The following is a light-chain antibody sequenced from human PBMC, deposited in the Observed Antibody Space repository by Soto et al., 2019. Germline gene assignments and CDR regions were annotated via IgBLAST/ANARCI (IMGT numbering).Light chain of an antibody. CDR3: QQSYSTTFT. V-gene: IGKV1-39*01. CDR1: QSISTH. Sequence: DIQMPQAPSIISASVGDRVPITCRASQSISTHLSWYQQKPGKAPRLLIYAASSLQSGVPSRFSGSGSGTDFTLTISSLQPEDFATYYCQQSYSTTFTFGQGTRVDI. J-gene: IGKJ5*01. CDR2: AAS.